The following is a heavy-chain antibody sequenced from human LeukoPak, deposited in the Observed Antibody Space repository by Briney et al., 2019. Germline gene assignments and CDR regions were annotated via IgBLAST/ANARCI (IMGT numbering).Heavy chain of an antibody. J-gene: IGHJ6*04. CDR2: IYYSGST. CDR1: GGSISSYY. CDR3: ARFMRVVPAATGGAPV. D-gene: IGHD2-2*01. V-gene: IGHV4-59*12. Sequence: SETLSLTCTVSGGSISSYYWSWIRQPPGKGLEGIGYIYYSGSTNYNPSLQSRVTIAVDTSKNQFSLKLSSVTAADTAVYYCARFMRVVPAATGGAPVWGKGTTVTVSS.